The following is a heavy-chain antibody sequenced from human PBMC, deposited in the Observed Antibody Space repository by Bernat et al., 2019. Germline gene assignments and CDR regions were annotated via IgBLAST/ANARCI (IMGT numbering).Heavy chain of an antibody. CDR3: ARVHYYDSSGYHTLVGYFDY. D-gene: IGHD3-22*01. CDR1: GGSISSSSYY. J-gene: IGHJ4*02. V-gene: IGHV4-39*01. CDR2: IYYSGST. Sequence: QLQLQESGPGLVKPSETLSLTCTVSGGSISSSSYYWGWIRQPPGKGLEWIGSIYYSGSTYYNPSLKSRVTISVDTSKNQFSLKLSSVTAADTAVYYCARVHYYDSSGYHTLVGYFDYWGQGTLVTVSS.